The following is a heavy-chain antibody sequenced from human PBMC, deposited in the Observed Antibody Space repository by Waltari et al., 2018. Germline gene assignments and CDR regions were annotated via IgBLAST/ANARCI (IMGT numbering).Heavy chain of an antibody. CDR1: GGTFSSYA. CDR2: INPSGGST. J-gene: IGHJ4*02. Sequence: QVQLVQSGAEVKKPGSSVKVSCKASGGTFSSYAISWVRQAPGQGLEWMGIINPSGGSTGYAQKFQGRVTMTRDTSTSTAYMELSSLRSEDTAVYYCASEGTSFDYWGQGTLVTVSS. CDR3: ASEGTSFDY. V-gene: IGHV1-46*01.